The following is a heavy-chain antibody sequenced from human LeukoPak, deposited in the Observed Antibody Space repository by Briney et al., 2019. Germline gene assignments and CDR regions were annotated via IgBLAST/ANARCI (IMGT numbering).Heavy chain of an antibody. J-gene: IGHJ4*02. V-gene: IGHV3-7*01. Sequence: GGSLRLSCAASGFTFSNYGMTWVRQAPGKGLEWVANIKEHGNEKYYVDSVKGRLTISRDNAKNSVYLEMNSLRAEDTAVYYCARPDLSNTWYFFEHWGQGTLVTVSS. CDR1: GFTFSNYG. CDR2: IKEHGNEK. D-gene: IGHD6-13*01. CDR3: ARPDLSNTWYFFEH.